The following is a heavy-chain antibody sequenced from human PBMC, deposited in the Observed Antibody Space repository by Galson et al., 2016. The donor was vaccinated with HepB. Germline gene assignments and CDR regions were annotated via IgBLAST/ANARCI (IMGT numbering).Heavy chain of an antibody. J-gene: IGHJ4*02. Sequence: SLRLSCAASGFTFSNYAIHWVRQAPGKGLEWVAVISFNGGYRYYADSVKGRFTISRDNSNNTLYLQMKSLRAEDTALYYCARDRAAYYDYCDYWGQGTLVTVSS. CDR3: ARDRAAYYDYCDY. CDR2: ISFNGGYR. D-gene: IGHD3-16*01. CDR1: GFTFSNYA. V-gene: IGHV3-30*04.